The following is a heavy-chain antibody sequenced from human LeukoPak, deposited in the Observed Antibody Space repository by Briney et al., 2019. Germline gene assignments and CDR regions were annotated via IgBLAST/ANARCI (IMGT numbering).Heavy chain of an antibody. Sequence: GGSLRLSCAASGFTFSSYWMHWVRQAPGKGLVWVSRISTDGSSTSYADSVKGRFTISRDNAKNMLYLQMNSLRAEDTAVYYCARGYGWAFDIWGQGTMVTVSS. CDR3: ARGYGWAFDI. V-gene: IGHV3-74*01. CDR2: ISTDGSST. J-gene: IGHJ3*02. CDR1: GFTFSSYW. D-gene: IGHD5-18*01.